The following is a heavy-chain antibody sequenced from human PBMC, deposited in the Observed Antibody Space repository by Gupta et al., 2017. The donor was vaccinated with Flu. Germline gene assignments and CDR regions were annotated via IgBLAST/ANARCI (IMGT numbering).Heavy chain of an antibody. V-gene: IGHV3-33*07. CDR2: RWSYGIIN. J-gene: IGHJ6*01. CDR1: GFNFSTYG. Sequence: GFNFSTYGMNWVRQVPGKGLEWVAVRWSYGIINDYADCVKGRVTISRDNEKNTLSAQSSSLRAEDTAVDYYSRDNQYTSRSDWVVGWG. CDR3: SRDNQYTSRSDWVVG. D-gene: IGHD6-13*01.